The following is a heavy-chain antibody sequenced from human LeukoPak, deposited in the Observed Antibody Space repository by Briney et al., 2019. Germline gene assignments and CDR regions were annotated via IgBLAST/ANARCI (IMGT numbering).Heavy chain of an antibody. Sequence: SETLSLTCTVSGGSISSYYWSWIRQPPGKGLEWIGYIYYSGSTNYNPSLKSRVTISVDTSKNQFSLKLSSVTAADTAVYYCARINYYDSSGWSSFDPWGQGTLVTVSS. CDR1: GGSISSYY. J-gene: IGHJ5*02. D-gene: IGHD3-22*01. V-gene: IGHV4-59*01. CDR3: ARINYYDSSGWSSFDP. CDR2: IYYSGST.